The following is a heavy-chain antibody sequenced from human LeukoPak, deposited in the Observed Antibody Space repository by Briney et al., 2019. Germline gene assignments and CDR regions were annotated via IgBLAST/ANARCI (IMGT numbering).Heavy chain of an antibody. D-gene: IGHD3-22*01. V-gene: IGHV3-21*04. Sequence: SGGSLRLSCAASGFTFSSYSMNWVRQAPGKGLEWVSSISSSSSYIYYADSVKGRSTISRDNAKNSLYLQMNSLRAEDTAVYYCARDYYDSSGYRFDYWGQGTLVTVSS. CDR1: GFTFSSYS. CDR3: ARDYYDSSGYRFDY. J-gene: IGHJ4*02. CDR2: ISSSSSYI.